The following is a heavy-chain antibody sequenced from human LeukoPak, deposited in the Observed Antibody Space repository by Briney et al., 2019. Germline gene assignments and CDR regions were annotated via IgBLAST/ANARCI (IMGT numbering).Heavy chain of an antibody. CDR1: GGSISSSSYY. CDR2: IYYSGST. V-gene: IGHV4-39*07. Sequence: KPSETLSLTCTVSGGSISSSSYYWGWIRQPPGKGLEWIGSIYYSGSTYYNPSLKSRVTISVDTSKNQFSLKLSSVTAADTAVHYCARDINYGDYSLTNWFDPWGQGTLVTVSS. J-gene: IGHJ5*02. D-gene: IGHD4-17*01. CDR3: ARDINYGDYSLTNWFDP.